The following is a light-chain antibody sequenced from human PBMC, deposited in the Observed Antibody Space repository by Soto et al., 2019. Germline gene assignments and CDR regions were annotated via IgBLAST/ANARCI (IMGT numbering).Light chain of an antibody. V-gene: IGLV2-23*01. CDR2: EGS. Sequence: QSALTQPASVSGSPGQSITISCTGTSSDVGSYNLVSWYQQHPGKAPKLMIYEGSKRPSGVSSRFSGSKSGNTASLTISGLQAEDEADYYCCSYAGSSTSFGGGTKLTVL. CDR1: SSDVGSYNL. CDR3: CSYAGSSTS. J-gene: IGLJ2*01.